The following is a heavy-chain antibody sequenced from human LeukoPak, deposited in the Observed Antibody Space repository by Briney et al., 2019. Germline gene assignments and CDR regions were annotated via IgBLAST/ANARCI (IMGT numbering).Heavy chain of an antibody. D-gene: IGHD6-19*01. CDR3: ARGRNSGWYEFVGQFDY. CDR1: GFIVSSNY. J-gene: IGHJ4*02. CDR2: IYTGGST. V-gene: IGHV3-66*01. Sequence: GGSLRLSCAASGFIVSSNYMSWVRQAPGKGLEWVSVIYTGGSTHYADSVKGRFTISRDNSKNTLYLQMNSLRAEDTSVYYCARGRNSGWYEFVGQFDYWGQGTLVTVSS.